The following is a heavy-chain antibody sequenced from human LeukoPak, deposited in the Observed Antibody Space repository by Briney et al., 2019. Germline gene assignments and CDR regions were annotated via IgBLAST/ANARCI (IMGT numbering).Heavy chain of an antibody. Sequence: SGTLSLTCTVSRGSISSTNYYWGWIRQPPGKGLEWIGTIYYTGSTSYNPSLKSRVTISVDTSKNQFSLKLNSVTAADTAVYYCARDYYDSRGEAFDIWGQGTMVTVSS. V-gene: IGHV4-39*07. CDR3: ARDYYDSRGEAFDI. CDR2: IYYTGST. CDR1: RGSISSTNYY. D-gene: IGHD3-22*01. J-gene: IGHJ3*02.